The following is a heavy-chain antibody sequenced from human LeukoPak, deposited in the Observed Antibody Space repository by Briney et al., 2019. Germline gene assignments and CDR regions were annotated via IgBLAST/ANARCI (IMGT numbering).Heavy chain of an antibody. CDR3: ARGVTIFGVVTPYFDY. D-gene: IGHD3-3*01. V-gene: IGHV4-59*01. CDR1: GGSISSYY. J-gene: IGHJ4*02. CDR2: IYYSGST. Sequence: PSETLSLTCTVSGGSISSYYWSWIRQPPGKGLEWIGYIYYSGSTNYNSSLKSRVTISVDTSKNQFSLKLSSVTAADTAVYYCARGVTIFGVVTPYFDYWGQGTLVTVSS.